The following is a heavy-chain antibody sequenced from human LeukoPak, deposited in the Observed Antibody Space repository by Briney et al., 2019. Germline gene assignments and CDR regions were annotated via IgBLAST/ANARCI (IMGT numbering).Heavy chain of an antibody. CDR2: INHSGST. D-gene: IGHD3-10*01. V-gene: IGHV4-34*01. Sequence: PSETLSLTCAVYGGSFSGYYWSWIRQPPGKGLEWIGEINHSGSTNYNPSLKSRVTISVDTSKNQFSLKLSSVTAADTAVYYCARYYGSGSYKLHDYWGQGTLVTVSS. J-gene: IGHJ4*02. CDR1: GGSFSGYY. CDR3: ARYYGSGSYKLHDY.